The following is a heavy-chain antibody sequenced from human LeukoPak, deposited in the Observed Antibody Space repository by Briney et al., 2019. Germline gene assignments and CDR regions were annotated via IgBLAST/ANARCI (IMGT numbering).Heavy chain of an antibody. CDR3: ARYMTTVVTPSYFDL. CDR1: GFTFSSYG. CDR2: IWYDGSNK. Sequence: PGRSLRLSCAASGFTFSSYGMHWVRQAPGKGLEWVAVIWYDGSNKYYADSVKGRFTISRDNSKNTLYLQMNSLRAEDTAVYYCARYMTTVVTPSYFDLWGRGTLVTVSS. V-gene: IGHV3-33*01. J-gene: IGHJ2*01. D-gene: IGHD4-23*01.